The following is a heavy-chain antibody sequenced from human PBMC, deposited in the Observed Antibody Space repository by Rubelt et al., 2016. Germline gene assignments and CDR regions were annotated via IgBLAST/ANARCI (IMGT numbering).Heavy chain of an antibody. V-gene: IGHV1-69*06. Sequence: QVQLVQSGAVVKKPGSSVKVSCKASGGTFSSYAISWVRQAPGQGLEWMGGIIPIFGTANYAQKFQGRVTITADKSTSTADMELSSLRSEDTAVYYCASPPYDILTGYDYYYGMDVWGQGTTVTVSS. CDR3: ASPPYDILTGYDYYYGMDV. D-gene: IGHD3-9*01. J-gene: IGHJ6*02. CDR2: IIPIFGTA. CDR1: GGTFSSYA.